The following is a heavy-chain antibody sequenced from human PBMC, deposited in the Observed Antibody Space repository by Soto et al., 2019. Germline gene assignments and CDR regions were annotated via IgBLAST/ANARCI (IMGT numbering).Heavy chain of an antibody. D-gene: IGHD1-26*01. CDR2: ISGSGGST. V-gene: IGHV3-23*01. J-gene: IGHJ4*02. Sequence: PGGSLRLSCAASGFTFSSYAMSWVRQSPGKGLEWVSAISGSGGSTYYADSVKGRFTISRDNSKNTLYLQMNSLRAEDTAVYYCAKVQWELPYFDYWGQGTLVTVSS. CDR3: AKVQWELPYFDY. CDR1: GFTFSSYA.